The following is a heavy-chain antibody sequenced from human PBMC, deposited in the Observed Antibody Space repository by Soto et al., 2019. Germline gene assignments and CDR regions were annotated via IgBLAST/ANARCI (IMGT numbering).Heavy chain of an antibody. CDR1: GDSVDSVDYY. D-gene: IGHD5-18*01. CDR3: ARAGKSGTAMEYYYGMDV. CDR2: IHYSGST. V-gene: IGHV4-39*07. Sequence: SETLSLTCTVSGDSVDSVDYYWGWIRQPPGKGLEWIASIHYSGSTYYSPSLKSRATISVDTSKSQFSLKLSSVTAADTAVYYCARAGKSGTAMEYYYGMDVWGQGTTVTVSS. J-gene: IGHJ6*02.